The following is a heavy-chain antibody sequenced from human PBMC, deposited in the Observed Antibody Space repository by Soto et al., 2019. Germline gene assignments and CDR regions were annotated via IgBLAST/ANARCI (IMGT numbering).Heavy chain of an antibody. D-gene: IGHD1-7*01. CDR2: ISPDGSQI. Sequence: MYWVRQAPAKGLEWVAHISPDGSQIFYADSVKGRFTISRDNSKNTLYLQMNSLRAEDTSLYLCATDMADTWLLNSWGPGILFTVS. CDR3: ATDMADTWLLNS. V-gene: IGHV3-30-3*01. J-gene: IGHJ4*02.